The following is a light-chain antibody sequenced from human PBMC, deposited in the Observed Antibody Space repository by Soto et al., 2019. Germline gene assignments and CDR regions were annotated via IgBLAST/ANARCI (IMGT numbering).Light chain of an antibody. Sequence: QSASVSGSPGQSITISCTGTSSNVGSYSLVSWYQQHPGKAPTVIIYEVNKRPSGVSNRFSGSKSGNTASLTISGLQTVDEADYYCCSYAGGSTFLFGGGTKVTVL. J-gene: IGLJ2*01. V-gene: IGLV2-23*02. CDR2: EVN. CDR3: CSYAGGSTFL. CDR1: SSNVGSYSL.